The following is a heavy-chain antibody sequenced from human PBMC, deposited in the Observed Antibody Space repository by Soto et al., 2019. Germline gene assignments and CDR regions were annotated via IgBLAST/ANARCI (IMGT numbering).Heavy chain of an antibody. Sequence: GGSLRLSCTASGFPFSSNTMNWVRQSPGKGLEWVSSISTRSAYIYYADSVKGRFTISRDNAKNSLYLQMNSLRAEDTAVYYCARDVAVAGPPGGWGQGTLVTVSS. D-gene: IGHD6-19*01. CDR2: ISTRSAYI. V-gene: IGHV3-21*01. CDR3: ARDVAVAGPPGG. CDR1: GFPFSSNT. J-gene: IGHJ4*02.